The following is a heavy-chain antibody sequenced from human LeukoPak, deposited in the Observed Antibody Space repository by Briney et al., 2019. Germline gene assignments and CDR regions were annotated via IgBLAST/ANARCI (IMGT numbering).Heavy chain of an antibody. V-gene: IGHV1-2*06. CDR2: INPNSGGT. D-gene: IGHD3-22*01. Sequence: ASVKVSCKASGYTFTGYYMHWVRQAPGQGLEWMGRINPNSGGTNYAQKFQGRVTMTRDTSISTAYMELSRLRSDDTAVYYCARDLVDYYDSSGYYYNYYYYYGMDVWGQGTTVTVSS. CDR3: ARDLVDYYDSSGYYYNYYYYYGMDV. J-gene: IGHJ6*02. CDR1: GYTFTGYY.